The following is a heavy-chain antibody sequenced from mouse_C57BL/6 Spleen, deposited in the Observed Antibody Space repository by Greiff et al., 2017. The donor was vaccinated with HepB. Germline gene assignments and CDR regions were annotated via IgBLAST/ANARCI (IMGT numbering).Heavy chain of an antibody. J-gene: IGHJ2*01. D-gene: IGHD1-3*01. Sequence: QVQLQQSGAELARPGASVKLSCKASGYTFTSYGISWVKQRTGQGLEWIGEIYPRSGNTYYNEKFKGKATLTADKSSSTAYMELRSPTSEDSAVYFCATLTNMYYFYYWGPGTTLTVSS. V-gene: IGHV1-81*01. CDR2: IYPRSGNT. CDR1: GYTFTSYG. CDR3: ATLTNMYYFYY.